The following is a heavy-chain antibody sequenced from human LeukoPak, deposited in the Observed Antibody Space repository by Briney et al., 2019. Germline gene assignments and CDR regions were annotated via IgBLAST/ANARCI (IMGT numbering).Heavy chain of an antibody. CDR3: ARDRRGNSGSAEYFQE. CDR2: IYYSGTT. V-gene: IGHV4-59*12. D-gene: IGHD2/OR15-2a*01. CDR1: GASINTYY. Sequence: SETLSLTCTVSGASINTYYWSWIRQPPGKGLAWIGYIYYSGTTSYNPSLKTRVTISIDTSKNQFSLKLTSVTASDTAVYYCARDRRGNSGSAEYFQEWGQGTLVTVSS. J-gene: IGHJ1*01.